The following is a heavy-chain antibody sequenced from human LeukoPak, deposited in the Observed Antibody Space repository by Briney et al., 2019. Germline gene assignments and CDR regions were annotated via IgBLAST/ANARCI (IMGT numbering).Heavy chain of an antibody. V-gene: IGHV3-21*01. CDR3: ARDSGDSAYYNYAMDV. D-gene: IGHD4-17*01. CDR2: ISSGGFYI. Sequence: PGGSLRLSCAASGFTFNDYNVNWVRQAPGQGLEWVSSISSGGFYISYADSVKGRFTMSGDNAKNSLYLQMNSLRVEDTALYYCARDSGDSAYYNYAMDVWGQGTTVTVS. J-gene: IGHJ6*02. CDR1: GFTFNDYN.